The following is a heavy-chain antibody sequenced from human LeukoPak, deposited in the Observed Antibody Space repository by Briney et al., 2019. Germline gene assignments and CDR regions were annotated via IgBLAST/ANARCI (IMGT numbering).Heavy chain of an antibody. CDR1: GFTFSNYA. Sequence: EGSLRLSCAASGFTFSNYAMSWVRQAPGKGLEWVSAISGSGGSTYYADSVKGRFTISRDNSKNTLYLQMNSLRAEDTAVYYCAKTGPQYNSSWNYYYYGLDVWGQGTTVTVSS. D-gene: IGHD6-13*01. CDR3: AKTGPQYNSSWNYYYYGLDV. J-gene: IGHJ6*02. CDR2: ISGSGGST. V-gene: IGHV3-23*01.